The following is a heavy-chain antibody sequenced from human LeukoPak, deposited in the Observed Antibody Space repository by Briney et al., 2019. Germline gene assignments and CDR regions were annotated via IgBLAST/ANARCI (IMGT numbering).Heavy chain of an antibody. CDR3: ARDYWPVDIVATIGY. CDR1: GFTFSDYY. CDR2: ISGSGSTI. D-gene: IGHD5-12*01. V-gene: IGHV3-11*04. Sequence: GGSLRLSCAASGFTFSDYYMSWIRQAPGKGLEWVSYISGSGSTIYYADSVKGRFTISRDNAKNSLYLQMNSLRAEDTAVYYCARDYWPVDIVATIGYWGQGTLVTVSS. J-gene: IGHJ4*02.